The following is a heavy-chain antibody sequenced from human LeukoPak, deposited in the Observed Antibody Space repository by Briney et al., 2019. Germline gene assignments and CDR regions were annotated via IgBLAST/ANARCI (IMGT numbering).Heavy chain of an antibody. J-gene: IGHJ4*02. CDR3: ARMGHEDYYFDY. CDR1: GGSISSYY. V-gene: IGHV4-59*01. CDR2: IYYSGST. Sequence: SETLSLTCTVSGGSISSYYWSWIRQPPGKGLEWIGYIYYSGSTNYNPSLKSRVTISVDTSKNQFSLKLSSVTAADTAVYYCARMGHEDYYFDYWGQGTLVTVSS.